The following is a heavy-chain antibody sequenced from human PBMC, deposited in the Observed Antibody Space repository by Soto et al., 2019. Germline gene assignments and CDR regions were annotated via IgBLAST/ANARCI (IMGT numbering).Heavy chain of an antibody. CDR1: GFTFSSYA. CDR3: ARGGEMELRRSSSLWAPRPSSQIPSFDY. Sequence: EVQLLESGGGLVQPGGSLRLSCAASGFTFSSYAMSWVRQAPGKGLEWVSAISGSGGSTYYADSVKGRFTISRDNSKNTMYLQMNSLSAEDTAVYYCARGGEMELRRSSSLWAPRPSSQIPSFDYWGQGTLVTVSS. CDR2: ISGSGGST. V-gene: IGHV3-23*01. D-gene: IGHD1-7*01. J-gene: IGHJ4*02.